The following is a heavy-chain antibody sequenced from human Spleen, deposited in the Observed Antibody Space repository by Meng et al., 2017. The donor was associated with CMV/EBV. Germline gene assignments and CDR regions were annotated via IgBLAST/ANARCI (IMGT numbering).Heavy chain of an antibody. D-gene: IGHD5-18*01. CDR2: ISGYRGNT. V-gene: IGHV1-18*01. CDR3: AILIGYNYALVDY. Sequence: QVQLVQSGAEVKKPGASVTVSCQASGYTFTNYGIIWVRQAPGQGLEWMGWISGYRGNTKYAQKFQGRVTISADTYTNTVYMEVRSLRSDDTALYYCAILIGYNYALVDYWGQGTLVTVSS. CDR1: GYTFTNYG. J-gene: IGHJ4*02.